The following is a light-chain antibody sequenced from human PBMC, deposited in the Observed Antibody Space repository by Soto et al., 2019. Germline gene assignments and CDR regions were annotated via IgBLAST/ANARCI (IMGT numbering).Light chain of an antibody. Sequence: ETVMTQSPATLSVSPGEGATLSCRASQSVNSNLAWYQQKPGQAPRRLIYGASTRPTGIPARFRGSGSGTEFSLTISSLQSEDVAVYYCQQYTYWPWTLGQGTKVEIK. CDR3: QQYTYWPWT. V-gene: IGKV3-15*01. J-gene: IGKJ1*01. CDR2: GAS. CDR1: QSVNSN.